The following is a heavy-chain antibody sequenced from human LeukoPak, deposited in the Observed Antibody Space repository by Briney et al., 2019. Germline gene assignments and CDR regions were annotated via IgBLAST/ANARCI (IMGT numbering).Heavy chain of an antibody. V-gene: IGHV3-66*01. D-gene: IGHD6-13*01. CDR3: AREPGIAAAGASDY. CDR2: IYSGGST. J-gene: IGHJ4*02. CDR1: GFTVSSNY. Sequence: GGSLRPSCAASGFTVSSNYMSWVRQAPGKGLEWVSVIYSGGSTYYADSVKGRFTISRDNSKNTLYLQMNSLRAEDTAVYYCAREPGIAAAGASDYWGQGTLVTVSS.